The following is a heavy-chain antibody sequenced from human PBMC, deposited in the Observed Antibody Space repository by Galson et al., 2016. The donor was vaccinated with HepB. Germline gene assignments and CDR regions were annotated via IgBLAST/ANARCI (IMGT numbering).Heavy chain of an antibody. CDR3: ARDLREALAGTGYYYYGLDV. CDR1: GDSVSSNSAA. J-gene: IGHJ6*02. V-gene: IGHV6-1*01. CDR2: TYYRSKWYN. D-gene: IGHD6-19*01. Sequence: CAISGDSVSSNSAAWNWIRQSPSRGLEWLGRTYYRSKWYNEYAVSVKSRITINPDTSKNQFSLQLNSVIPEDTAVYYCARDLREALAGTGYYYYGLDVWGQGTTVTVSS.